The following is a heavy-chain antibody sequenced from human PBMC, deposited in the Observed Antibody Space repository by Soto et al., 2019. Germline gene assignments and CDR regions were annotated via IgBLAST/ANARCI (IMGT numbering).Heavy chain of an antibody. V-gene: IGHV4-39*01. CDR2: IYYSGST. D-gene: IGHD3-3*01. CDR1: GGSISSSSYY. J-gene: IGHJ4*02. Sequence: SETLSLTCTVSGGSISSSSYYWGWIRQPPGKGLEWIGSIYYSGSTYYNPSLKSRVTISVDTSKNQFSLKLSSVTAADTAVYYCARSIYYDFWSGYFLGRWGIFDYWGQGTLVTVSS. CDR3: ARSIYYDFWSGYFLGRWGIFDY.